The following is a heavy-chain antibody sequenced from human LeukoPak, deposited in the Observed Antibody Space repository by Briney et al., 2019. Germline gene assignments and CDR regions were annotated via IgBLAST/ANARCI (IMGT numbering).Heavy chain of an antibody. V-gene: IGHV1-46*01. J-gene: IGHJ6*02. CDR3: ARGTYSSSSESGMDV. CDR1: GYTFTSNY. CDR2: INPSGGST. D-gene: IGHD6-6*01. Sequence: VASVKVSCKASGYTFTSNYIHWVRQAPGQGLEWMGIINPSGGSTGYAQKFQARVTMTRDTSTSTVYMELSSLRSEVTAVYYCARGTYSSSSESGMDVWGQGTTVTVSS.